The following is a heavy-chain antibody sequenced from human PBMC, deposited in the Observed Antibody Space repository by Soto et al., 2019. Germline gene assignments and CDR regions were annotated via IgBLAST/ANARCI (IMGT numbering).Heavy chain of an antibody. CDR3: ARLRVWGSYRPNYYGMDV. D-gene: IGHD3-16*02. J-gene: IGHJ6*02. Sequence: SETLSLTCAVYGGSFSGYYWSWIRQPPGKGLEWIGEINHSGSTNYNPSLKSRVTISVDTSKNQFSLKLSSVTAADTAVYYCARLRVWGSYRPNYYGMDVWGQGTTVTVSS. CDR1: GGSFSGYY. CDR2: INHSGST. V-gene: IGHV4-34*01.